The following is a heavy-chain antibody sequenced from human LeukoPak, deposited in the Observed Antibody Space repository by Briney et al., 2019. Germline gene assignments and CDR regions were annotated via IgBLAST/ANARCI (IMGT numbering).Heavy chain of an antibody. CDR3: ARYILTHDAFDI. Sequence: SETLSLTCAVYGGSFSGYYWSWIRQPPGKGLEWIGEINHSGSTNYNPSLKSRVTISVDTPKNQFSLKLSSVTAADTAVYYCARYILTHDAFDIWGQGTMVTVSS. J-gene: IGHJ3*02. CDR1: GGSFSGYY. D-gene: IGHD3-9*01. CDR2: INHSGST. V-gene: IGHV4-34*01.